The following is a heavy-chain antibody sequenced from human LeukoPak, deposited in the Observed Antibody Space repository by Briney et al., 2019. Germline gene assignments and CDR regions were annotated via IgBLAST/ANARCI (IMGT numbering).Heavy chain of an antibody. CDR3: ARLYYDGTGLFDY. D-gene: IGHD3-22*01. V-gene: IGHV3-21*01. J-gene: IGHJ4*02. CDR1: GFTFSSYS. CDR2: ISSSSSYI. Sequence: TGGPLRLSCAASGFTFSSYSMNWVRQAPGKGLEWVSSISSSSSYIYYADSVKGRFTISRDNAKNSLYLQMNSLRAEDTAVYYCARLYYDGTGLFDYWGQGTLVTVSS.